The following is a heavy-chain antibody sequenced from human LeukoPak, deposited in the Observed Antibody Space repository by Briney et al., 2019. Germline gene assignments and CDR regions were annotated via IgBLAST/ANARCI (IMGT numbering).Heavy chain of an antibody. Sequence: KPSETLSLTCAVSGYSISSGYYWGWIPQPPGKGLEWIGSIYHSGSAYSNPALKSQVTISVDTSKNQFSLKLSSVTAADTAVYYCARDYPQFDPWGQGTLVTVSS. CDR2: IYHSGSA. CDR3: ARDYPQFDP. V-gene: IGHV4-38-2*02. J-gene: IGHJ5*02. CDR1: GYSISSGYY.